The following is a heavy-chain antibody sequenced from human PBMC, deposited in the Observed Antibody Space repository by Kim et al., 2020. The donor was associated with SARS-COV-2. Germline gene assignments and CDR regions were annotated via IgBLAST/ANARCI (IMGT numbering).Heavy chain of an antibody. CDR3: ARGRDSGWYVY. D-gene: IGHD6-19*01. J-gene: IGHJ4*02. V-gene: IGHV4-34*01. Sequence: TNYNPSLKSRVTISVDTSKNQFSLKLSSVTAADTAVYYCARGRDSGWYVYWGQGTLVTVSS. CDR2: T.